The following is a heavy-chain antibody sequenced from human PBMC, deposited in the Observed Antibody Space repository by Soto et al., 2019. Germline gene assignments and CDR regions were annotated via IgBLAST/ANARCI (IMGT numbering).Heavy chain of an antibody. Sequence: GGSLRLSCAASGFTFSSYSMNWVRQAPGKGLEWVSSISSSSSYIYYADSVKGRFTISRDNAKNSLYLQMNSLRAEDTVGYYCARGIGYYGSGSYGGNWFDPWGQGTLVTVSS. V-gene: IGHV3-21*01. D-gene: IGHD3-10*01. J-gene: IGHJ5*02. CDR2: ISSSSSYI. CDR3: ARGIGYYGSGSYGGNWFDP. CDR1: GFTFSSYS.